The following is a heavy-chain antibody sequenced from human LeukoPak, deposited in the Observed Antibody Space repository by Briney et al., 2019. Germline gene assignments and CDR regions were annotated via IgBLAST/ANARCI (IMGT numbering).Heavy chain of an antibody. CDR2: IYSGGGT. CDR1: GFTVSRNY. D-gene: IGHD3-22*01. CDR3: ARASFWIDDSGYYFDY. Sequence: GGSLRPSCAASGFTVSRNYMSWVRQAPGKGLEWVSVIYSGGGTYYADSVRGRFTISRDNSKNTVYFQMNSLRAEDTAVYYCARASFWIDDSGYYFDYWGQGSLVTVSS. V-gene: IGHV3-66*01. J-gene: IGHJ4*02.